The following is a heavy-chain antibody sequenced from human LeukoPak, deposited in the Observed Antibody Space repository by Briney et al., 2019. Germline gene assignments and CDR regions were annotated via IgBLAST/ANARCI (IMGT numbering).Heavy chain of an antibody. J-gene: IGHJ4*02. CDR3: ARGDSGHFDY. CDR2: ISTSGTYI. Sequence: PGGSLRLSCAACGFTFSSYSMNWVRQTPGKGLEWVSYISTSGTYIHYADSVKGRFSISRDIAKNSLYLQIYSLRAEDTAVYYCARGDSGHFDYWGQGTLVTVSS. CDR1: GFTFSSYS. V-gene: IGHV3-21*01. D-gene: IGHD6-19*01.